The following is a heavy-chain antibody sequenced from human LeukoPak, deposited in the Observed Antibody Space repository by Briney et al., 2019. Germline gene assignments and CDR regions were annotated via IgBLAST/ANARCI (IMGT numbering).Heavy chain of an antibody. V-gene: IGHV3-7*01. CDR2: IKQDGSET. CDR1: GFTFSNYW. Sequence: GGSLRLSCAASGFTFSNYWMHWVRQAPGKGLEWVANIKQDGSETYYVDSVKGRFTISRDNAKNSLYLQMNSLRAEDTAVYYCARDSDDGVVISTNLIDYWGQGTLVTVSS. CDR3: ARDSDDGVVISTNLIDY. J-gene: IGHJ4*02. D-gene: IGHD3-3*01.